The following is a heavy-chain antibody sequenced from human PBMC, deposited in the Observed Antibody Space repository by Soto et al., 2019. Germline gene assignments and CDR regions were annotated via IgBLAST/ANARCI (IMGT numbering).Heavy chain of an antibody. D-gene: IGHD5-18*01. V-gene: IGHV3-21*01. CDR3: ARDLFRGYSYGGKWSY. CDR1: GFTFSDYF. CDR2: ISSSSRYI. Sequence: EVQLVESGGGLVKPGGSLRLSCAASGFTFSDYFMNWVRQAPGKGLEWGSSISSSSRYIYYADSVKGRFTISRDNAKNSLYLQMNSRRAEDTAVYYCARDLFRGYSYGGKWSYCGRGTLVGVSS. J-gene: IGHJ4*02.